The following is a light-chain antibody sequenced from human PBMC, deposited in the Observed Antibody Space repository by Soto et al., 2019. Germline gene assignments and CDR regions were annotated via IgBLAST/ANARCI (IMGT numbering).Light chain of an antibody. CDR1: SSDVGGYNY. CDR3: SSYTSSSTRV. CDR2: EVS. V-gene: IGLV2-14*01. J-gene: IGLJ1*01. Sequence: ALTQPASVSGSPGQSITISCTGTSSDVGGYNYVSWYQQHPGKAPKLMIYEVSNRPSGVSNRFSGSKSGNTASLTTSGLQAEDEADYYCSSYTSSSTRVFGTGTKVTVL.